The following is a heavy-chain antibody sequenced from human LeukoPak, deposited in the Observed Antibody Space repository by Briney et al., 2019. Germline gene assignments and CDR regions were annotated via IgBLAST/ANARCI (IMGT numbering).Heavy chain of an antibody. Sequence: SETLSLTCTVSGGSISSYYWSWIRQPPGKGLEWIGYIYYSGSTNYNPSLKSRVTISVDTSTNQFSLKLSSVTAADTAVYYCARVPIDAFDIWGQGTMVTVSS. CDR1: GGSISSYY. J-gene: IGHJ3*02. CDR3: ARVPIDAFDI. CDR2: IYYSGST. V-gene: IGHV4-59*01.